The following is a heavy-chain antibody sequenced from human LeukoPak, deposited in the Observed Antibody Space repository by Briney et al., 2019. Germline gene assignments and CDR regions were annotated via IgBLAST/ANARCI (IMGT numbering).Heavy chain of an antibody. CDR2: ISAYNGNT. Sequence: ASVNVSCKASGYTFTSYGISWVRQAPGQGLEWMGWISAYNGNTNYAQKLQGRVTMTTDTSTSTAYMELRSLRSDDTAVYYCARVFRYYDSSGYYLFDYWGQGTLVTVSS. CDR1: GYTFTSYG. D-gene: IGHD3-22*01. CDR3: ARVFRYYDSSGYYLFDY. V-gene: IGHV1-18*01. J-gene: IGHJ4*02.